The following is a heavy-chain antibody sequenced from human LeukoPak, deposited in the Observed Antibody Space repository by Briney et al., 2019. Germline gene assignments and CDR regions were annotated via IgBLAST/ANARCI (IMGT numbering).Heavy chain of an antibody. D-gene: IGHD6-13*01. V-gene: IGHV3-48*04. J-gene: IGHJ4*02. CDR1: GFTFSSYT. CDR2: ISSSGSTI. CDR3: ARAPLYSSSWTEY. Sequence: PGGSLRLSCAASGFTFSSYTMNWVRQAPGKGLEWVSYISSSGSTIYYADSVKGRFTISRDNAKNSLYLQMNSLRAEDTAVYYCARAPLYSSSWTEYWGQGTLVTVSS.